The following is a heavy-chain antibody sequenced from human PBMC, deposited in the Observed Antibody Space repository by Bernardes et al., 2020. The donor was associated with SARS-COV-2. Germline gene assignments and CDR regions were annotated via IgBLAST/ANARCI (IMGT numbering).Heavy chain of an antibody. CDR1: GYNFNTYW. CDR3: VRSDYDWFLGRGGYYDY. Sequence: GESLKISCKGSGYNFNTYWIGWVRQMPGKGLEWMGIIYPGDSDTRYSPSFQGQVTISVDKSISTAYLQWRSLTASDTAIYYCVRSDYDWFLGRGGYYDYWGQGTVVSVSS. CDR2: IYPGDSDT. D-gene: IGHD3-9*01. V-gene: IGHV5-51*01. J-gene: IGHJ4*02.